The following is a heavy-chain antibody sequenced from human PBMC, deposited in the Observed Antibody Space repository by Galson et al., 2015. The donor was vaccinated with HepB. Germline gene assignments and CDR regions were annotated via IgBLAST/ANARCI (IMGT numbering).Heavy chain of an antibody. J-gene: IGHJ4*02. V-gene: IGHV3-23*01. CDR2: ISGSGGST. CDR3: ARMIVGGYYFDY. CDR1: GLTFSSYA. D-gene: IGHD3-22*01. Sequence: SLRLSCAASGLTFSSYAMSWVRQAPGKGLEWVSAISGSGGSTYYADSVKGRFTISRDNSKNTLYLQMNSLRAEDTAVYYCARMIVGGYYFDYWGQGTLVTVSS.